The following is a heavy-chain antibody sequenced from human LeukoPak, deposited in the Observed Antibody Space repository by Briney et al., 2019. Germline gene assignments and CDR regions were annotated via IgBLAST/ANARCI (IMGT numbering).Heavy chain of an antibody. Sequence: SETLSLTCAVSGGSISSGGYSWSWIRQPPGKGLEWIVYIYHSGSTYYNPSLKSRVTISVDRSKNQFSLKLSSVTAADTAVYYCASHRAAYYDSSGYYYGAFDIWGQGTMVTVSS. CDR3: ASHRAAYYDSSGYYYGAFDI. D-gene: IGHD3-22*01. CDR2: IYHSGST. J-gene: IGHJ3*02. CDR1: GGSISSGGYS. V-gene: IGHV4-30-2*01.